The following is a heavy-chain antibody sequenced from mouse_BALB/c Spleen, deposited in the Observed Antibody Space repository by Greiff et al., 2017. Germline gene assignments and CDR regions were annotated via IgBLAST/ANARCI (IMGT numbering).Heavy chain of an antibody. CDR2: ISSGSSTM. CDR3: ARSELGRGGGYAMDY. V-gene: IGHV5-17*02. D-gene: IGHD4-1*01. J-gene: IGHJ4*01. CDR1: GFTFSSFG. Sequence: EVQGVESGGGLVQPGGSRKLSCAASGFTFSSFGMHWVRQAPEKGLEWVAYISSGSSTMYYADTVKGRFTISRDNPKNTLFLQMTSLRSEDTAMYYCARSELGRGGGYAMDYWGQGTSVTVSS.